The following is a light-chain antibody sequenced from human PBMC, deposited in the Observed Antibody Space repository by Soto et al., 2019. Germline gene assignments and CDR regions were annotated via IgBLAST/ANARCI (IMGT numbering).Light chain of an antibody. CDR3: SSSTNTNSLVI. CDR2: EGT. CDR1: SSDIGRYKF. Sequence: QSLLTKPASVSGSPGQSITISCTGTSSDIGRYKFVSWFQQHPGKAPKLLIFEGTNRPSGVSNRFSGSKSGNTASLTISVLQAEDEAIYFCSSSTNTNSLVIFGGGTKVTVL. V-gene: IGLV2-14*01. J-gene: IGLJ2*01.